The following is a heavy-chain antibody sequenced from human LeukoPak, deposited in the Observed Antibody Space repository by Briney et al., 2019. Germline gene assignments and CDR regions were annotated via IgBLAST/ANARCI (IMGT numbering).Heavy chain of an antibody. CDR3: ARELGDYDILTGYYTPFYFDY. V-gene: IGHV4-39*07. J-gene: IGHJ4*02. CDR2: IYYSGST. D-gene: IGHD3-9*01. CDR1: GGSISSSSYY. Sequence: KPSETLSLTCTVSGGSISSSSYYWGWIRQPPGKGLEWIGSIYYSGSTYYNPSLKSRVTISVDTSKNQFSLKLSSVTAADTAVYYCARELGDYDILTGYYTPFYFDYWGQGTLVTVSS.